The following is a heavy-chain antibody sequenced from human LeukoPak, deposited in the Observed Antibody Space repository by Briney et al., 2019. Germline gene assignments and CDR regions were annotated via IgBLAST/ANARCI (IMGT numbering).Heavy chain of an antibody. CDR1: GGTFSSYA. CDR3: ARGQLAGGGGYYDP. V-gene: IGHV1-69*04. CDR2: IIPILGIT. J-gene: IGHJ5*02. D-gene: IGHD1-26*01. Sequence: ASVKVSCKASGGTFSSYAISWVRQAPGQGLEWMGRIIPILGITNYAQKFQGRVTITADKSTSTAYMELSSLRSEDTAVYYCARGQLAGGGGYYDPWGQGTLVTVSS.